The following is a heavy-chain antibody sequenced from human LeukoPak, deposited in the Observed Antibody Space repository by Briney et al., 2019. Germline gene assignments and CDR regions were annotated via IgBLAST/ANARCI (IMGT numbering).Heavy chain of an antibody. CDR3: ASGREYCSGGSCYSSDDAFDI. D-gene: IGHD2-15*01. J-gene: IGHJ3*02. V-gene: IGHV1-2*02. Sequence: ASVTVSCKASGYTFTGYYMHWVRQAPGQGLEWMGWINTNSGGTNYAQKFQGRVTMTRDTSISTAYMELSRLRSDDTAVYYCASGREYCSGGSCYSSDDAFDIWGQGTMVTVSS. CDR2: INTNSGGT. CDR1: GYTFTGYY.